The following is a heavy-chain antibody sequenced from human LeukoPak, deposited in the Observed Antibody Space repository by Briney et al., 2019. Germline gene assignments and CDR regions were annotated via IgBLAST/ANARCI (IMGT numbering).Heavy chain of an antibody. CDR1: GFTFSPYA. V-gene: IGHV3-23*01. CDR3: AKDPGITWC. J-gene: IGHJ4*02. Sequence: GGSLRLSCAASGFTFSPYAMNWVRQAPGKGLEWVSGISGSGGNIYYADSVKGRFTISRDNSKNTLYLQMNSLRVEDAAIYYCAKDPGITWCWGQGTLVTVSS. D-gene: IGHD6-13*01. CDR2: ISGSGGNI.